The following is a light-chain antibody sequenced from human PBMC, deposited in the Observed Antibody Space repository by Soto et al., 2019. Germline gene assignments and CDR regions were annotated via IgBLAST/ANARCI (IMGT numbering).Light chain of an antibody. CDR1: SSDVGGYNY. Sequence: QSVLTQPASVSGSPGQSITISCTGTSSDVGGYNYVSWYQQPPGKAPTLMIYEVNNRPSGVSNRFSGSKSGNTASLTISGLHTEDEADYYCSSYTTTNTVVFGGGTKVTVL. V-gene: IGLV2-14*01. CDR3: SSYTTTNTVV. CDR2: EVN. J-gene: IGLJ2*01.